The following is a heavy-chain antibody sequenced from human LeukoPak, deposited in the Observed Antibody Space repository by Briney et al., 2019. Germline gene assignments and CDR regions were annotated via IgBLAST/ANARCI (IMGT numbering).Heavy chain of an antibody. D-gene: IGHD1-7*01. V-gene: IGHV3-30*04. J-gene: IGHJ4*02. Sequence: GGSLRLSCAASGFTFSTYYMHWARQAPGKGLEWVAVISSDGNTKYYGDAVMGRFTVSRDNSKNTLSLQMNSLRVEDTAVYYRVSGLKSGTNYWGQGALATVSS. CDR1: GFTFSTYY. CDR3: VSGLKSGTNY. CDR2: ISSDGNTK.